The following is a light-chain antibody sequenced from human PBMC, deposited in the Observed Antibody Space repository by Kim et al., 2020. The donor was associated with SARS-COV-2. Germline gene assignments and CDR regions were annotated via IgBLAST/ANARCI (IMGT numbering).Light chain of an antibody. V-gene: IGLV2-23*01. CDR3: CSYAGSSTWV. Sequence: GQSITISCTGTSSDVGSYNLVSWYQQHPGKAPKLMIYEGSERPSGVSNRCSGSKSGNTASLTISGLQAEDEADYYCCSYAGSSTWVFGGGTQLTVL. J-gene: IGLJ3*02. CDR2: EGS. CDR1: SSDVGSYNL.